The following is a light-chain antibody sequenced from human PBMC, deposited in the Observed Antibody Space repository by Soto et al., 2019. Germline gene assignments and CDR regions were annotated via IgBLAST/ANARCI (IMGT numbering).Light chain of an antibody. CDR2: GAS. Sequence: EIVMTQSPATLSVSPGERATLSCRASRSVSSNLAWYQQKPGQAPRLLIYGASTRATGIPARFSGSGSGTDFTLTISSLQSEDFAVYYCQQYNYWPNTFGQGTKLEIK. J-gene: IGKJ2*01. CDR1: RSVSSN. CDR3: QQYNYWPNT. V-gene: IGKV3-15*01.